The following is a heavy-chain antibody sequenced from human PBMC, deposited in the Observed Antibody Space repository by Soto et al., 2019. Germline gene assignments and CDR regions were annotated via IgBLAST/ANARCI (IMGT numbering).Heavy chain of an antibody. Sequence: GGSLRLSCAASGFTFSDYYISWIRQAPGKGLEWVSYISSSGSTIYYADSVKGRFTISRDNAKNSLYLQMNSLRAEDTAVYYCARLFSSSWYYYYYMDVWGKGTTVTVSS. V-gene: IGHV3-11*01. CDR3: ARLFSSSWYYYYYMDV. CDR2: ISSSGSTI. D-gene: IGHD6-13*01. J-gene: IGHJ6*03. CDR1: GFTFSDYY.